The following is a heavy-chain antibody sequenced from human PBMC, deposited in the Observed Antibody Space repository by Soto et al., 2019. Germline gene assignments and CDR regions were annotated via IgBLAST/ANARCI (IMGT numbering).Heavy chain of an antibody. D-gene: IGHD2-2*01. J-gene: IGHJ4*02. CDR1: GFIFKDYA. V-gene: IGHV3-23*01. CDR3: AKSKGGTSTWPED. CDR2: ISGGGST. Sequence: EVQLLESGGGWGQPGGSLRLSCEASGFIFKDYAMTWVRQAPGAGLAWVSTISGGGSTFYAESVRGRFTISRDNSKNALYLQLNSLKTDDTAVYFCAKSKGGTSTWPEDWGQGSLVTVSS.